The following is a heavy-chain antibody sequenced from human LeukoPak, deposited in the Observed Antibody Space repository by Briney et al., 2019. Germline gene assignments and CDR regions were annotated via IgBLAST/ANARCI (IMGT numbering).Heavy chain of an antibody. J-gene: IGHJ6*03. D-gene: IGHD6-13*01. V-gene: IGHV4-59*01. CDR3: ARERPDTYSSSWRSPNYYYYYYMDV. Sequence: SETLSLTCTVSGGSISSYYWSWIRQPPGKGLEWIGYIYYSGSTNYNPSLTSRVTISVDTSKNQFSLKLSSVPAADTAVYYCARERPDTYSSSWRSPNYYYYYYMDVWGKGTTVTVSS. CDR1: GGSISSYY. CDR2: IYYSGST.